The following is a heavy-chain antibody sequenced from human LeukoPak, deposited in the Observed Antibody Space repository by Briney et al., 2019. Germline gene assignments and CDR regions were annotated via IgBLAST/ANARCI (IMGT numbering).Heavy chain of an antibody. CDR3: ARAGLTVVTRDFDY. CDR2: IYYSGST. V-gene: IGHV4-59*01. J-gene: IGHJ4*02. Sequence: SQTLSLTCTVPGGSISSYYWGWIRQPPGKGLEWIGYIYYSGSTNYNPSLKSRVTISVDTSKNQFSLKLSSVTAADTAVYYCARAGLTVVTRDFDYWGQGTLVTVSS. CDR1: GGSISSYY. D-gene: IGHD4-23*01.